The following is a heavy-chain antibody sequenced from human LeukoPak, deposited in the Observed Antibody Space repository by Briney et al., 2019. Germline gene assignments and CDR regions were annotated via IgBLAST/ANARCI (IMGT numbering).Heavy chain of an antibody. Sequence: GGSLRLSCAGSGFTFSSYTMNWVRQAPGKGLERVTAISGSGGSTYYADSVKGRFTISRDNSKNTLYLQMNSLRAEDTAVYYCARHIVVVPVRDAFDIWGQGTMVTVSS. CDR2: ISGSGGST. CDR1: GFTFSSYT. J-gene: IGHJ3*02. V-gene: IGHV3-23*01. CDR3: ARHIVVVPVRDAFDI. D-gene: IGHD2-2*01.